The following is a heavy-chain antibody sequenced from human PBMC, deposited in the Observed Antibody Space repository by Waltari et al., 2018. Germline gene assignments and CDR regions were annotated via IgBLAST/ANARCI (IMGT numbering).Heavy chain of an antibody. CDR1: GFSCTAYT. CDR3: ASHLEDFYYYMDV. V-gene: IGHV3-21*06. Sequence: EVQLVESGGGLVKPGGSLRLSCADSGFSCTAYTMNWVRHTPEKGLEWVSSIGSSSTYTYYADSVKGRFTISRDNAANSLHLEMNALRPEDTAVYYCASHLEDFYYYMDVWGKGTTVTVSS. J-gene: IGHJ6*03. CDR2: IGSSSTYT.